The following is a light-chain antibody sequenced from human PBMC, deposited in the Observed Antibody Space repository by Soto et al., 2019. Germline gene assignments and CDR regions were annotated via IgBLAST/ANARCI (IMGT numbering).Light chain of an antibody. CDR2: DVI. CDR1: SSDIGGYNF. CDR3: SSYTTTTTAV. Sequence: QSALTQPASVSGSPGQSITIACTGSSSDIGGYNFVSWYQQHPGKAPKLMIYDVIKRPSGVSSRFAGSKSGNTASLTSSGLRAEDEADYYCSSYTTTTTAVFGGGTKLPVL. J-gene: IGLJ2*01. V-gene: IGLV2-14*03.